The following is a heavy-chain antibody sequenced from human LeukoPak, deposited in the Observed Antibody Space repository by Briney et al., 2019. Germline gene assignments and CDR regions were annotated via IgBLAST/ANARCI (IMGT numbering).Heavy chain of an antibody. Sequence: GGSLRLSCAASGFTVSSNYMSWVRQAPGKGLEWVSVIYSGGSTYYADSVKGRFTISRDNSKNTLYLQINSLRAEDTAVYYCARIDGDYSRTPFDPWGQGTLVTVSS. D-gene: IGHD4-17*01. V-gene: IGHV3-66*02. J-gene: IGHJ5*02. CDR2: IYSGGST. CDR3: ARIDGDYSRTPFDP. CDR1: GFTVSSNY.